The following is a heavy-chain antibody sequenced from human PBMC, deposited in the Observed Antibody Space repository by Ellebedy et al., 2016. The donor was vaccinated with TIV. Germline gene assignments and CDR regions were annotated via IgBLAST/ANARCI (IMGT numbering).Heavy chain of an antibody. CDR1: GFTFSSYA. V-gene: IGHV3-30-3*01. CDR3: ARDLSGVVVAARGAFDI. CDR2: ISYDGSNK. J-gene: IGHJ3*02. Sequence: GESLKISXAASGFTFSSYAMSWVRQAPGKGLEWVAVISYDGSNKYYADSVKGRFTISRDNSKNTLYLQMNSLRAEDTAVYYCARDLSGVVVAARGAFDIWGQGTMVTVSS. D-gene: IGHD2-15*01.